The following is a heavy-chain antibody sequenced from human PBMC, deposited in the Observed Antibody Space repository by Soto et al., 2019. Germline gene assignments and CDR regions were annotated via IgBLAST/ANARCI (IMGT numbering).Heavy chain of an antibody. CDR1: GFTFSDYG. CDR3: ATMERLFDY. D-gene: IGHD3-3*01. CDR2: ISYDGSDK. V-gene: IGHV3-30*13. J-gene: IGHJ4*02. Sequence: QLQLVESGGGVVQPGRSLRLSCAASGFTFSDYGMHRVRQAPGTGLVWVAVISYDGSDKYYADSVKGRFTISRDNSKNRLYLQMNSLRAEDTAVYYCATMERLFDYWGQGTLVTVSS.